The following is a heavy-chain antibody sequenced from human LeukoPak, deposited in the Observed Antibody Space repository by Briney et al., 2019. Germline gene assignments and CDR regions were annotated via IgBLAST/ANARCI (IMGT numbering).Heavy chain of an antibody. CDR3: AKDQAWGSSSPGAAFDI. Sequence: GGSLRLSCAASGFTFSDYAMTWVRQAPGRGLEWVANIKQDGSEKYYVDSVKGRFTISRDNSKNTLYLQMNSLRAEDTAVYYCAKDQAWGSSSPGAAFDIWGQGTMVTVSS. CDR1: GFTFSDYA. CDR2: IKQDGSEK. V-gene: IGHV3-7*03. J-gene: IGHJ3*02. D-gene: IGHD6-13*01.